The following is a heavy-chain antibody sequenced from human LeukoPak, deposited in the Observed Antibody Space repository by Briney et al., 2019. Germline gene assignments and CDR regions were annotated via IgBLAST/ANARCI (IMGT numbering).Heavy chain of an antibody. Sequence: SVKVSCKASGGTFSSYAISWVRQAPGQGLEWMGGIIPIFGTANYAQKFQGRVTITEDTSTDTAYMELSSLRSEDTAVYYCAMAMVRGVTLGDFDYWGQGTLVTVSS. CDR2: IIPIFGTA. CDR3: AMAMVRGVTLGDFDY. D-gene: IGHD3-10*01. J-gene: IGHJ4*02. V-gene: IGHV1-69*06. CDR1: GGTFSSYA.